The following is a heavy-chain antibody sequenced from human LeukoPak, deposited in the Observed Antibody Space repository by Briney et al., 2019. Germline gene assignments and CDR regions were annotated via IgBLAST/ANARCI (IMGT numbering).Heavy chain of an antibody. D-gene: IGHD3-22*01. CDR1: GFTFDDYA. J-gene: IGHJ4*02. Sequence: PGGSLRLPCAASGFTFDDYAMHWVRQAPGKGLEWVSGISWNSGSIGYADSVKGRFTISRDNAKNSLYLQMNSLGAEDMALYYCAKDIGYYYDSSGYYDYWGQGTLVTVSS. CDR2: ISWNSGSI. CDR3: AKDIGYYYDSSGYYDY. V-gene: IGHV3-9*03.